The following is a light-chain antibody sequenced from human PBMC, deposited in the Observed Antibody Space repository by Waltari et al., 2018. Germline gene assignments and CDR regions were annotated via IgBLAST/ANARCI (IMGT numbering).Light chain of an antibody. CDR1: QSISSY. V-gene: IGKV1-39*01. Sequence: DIQMTQPPSSLSASVGDRVTITCRASQSISSYLSWYYQKAGKAPKLLIYGASSLQSGVPSRFSGSGSGTEFTLTISSLQPEDSATYYCQQTYSTPRTFGQGTKVEIK. J-gene: IGKJ1*01. CDR3: QQTYSTPRT. CDR2: GAS.